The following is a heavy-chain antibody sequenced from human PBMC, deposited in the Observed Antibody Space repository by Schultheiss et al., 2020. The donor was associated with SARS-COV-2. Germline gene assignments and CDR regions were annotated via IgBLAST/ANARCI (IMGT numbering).Heavy chain of an antibody. Sequence: SQTLSLTCAVYGGSFSGYYWSWIRQPPGKGLEWIGEINHSGSTNYNPSLKSRVTISVDTSKNQFSLKLSSVTAADTAVYYCAREQRETGTTYYFDYWGQGTLVTVSS. J-gene: IGHJ4*02. V-gene: IGHV4-34*01. CDR2: INHSGST. CDR1: GGSFSGYY. CDR3: AREQRETGTTYYFDY. D-gene: IGHD1-7*01.